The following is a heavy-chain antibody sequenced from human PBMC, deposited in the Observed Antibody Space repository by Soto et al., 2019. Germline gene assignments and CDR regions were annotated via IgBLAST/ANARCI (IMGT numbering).Heavy chain of an antibody. CDR1: GFTFSSYG. V-gene: IGHV3-30*18. CDR2: ISYDGSNK. J-gene: IGHJ6*02. Sequence: PGGSLRLSCAAPGFTFSSYGIHWVRQAPGKGLEWVAVISYDGSNKYYADSVKGRFTISRDNSKNTLYLQMNSLRAEDTAVYYCAKTLIAFYYYYGMDVWGQGTTVTVSS. D-gene: IGHD3-16*01. CDR3: AKTLIAFYYYYGMDV.